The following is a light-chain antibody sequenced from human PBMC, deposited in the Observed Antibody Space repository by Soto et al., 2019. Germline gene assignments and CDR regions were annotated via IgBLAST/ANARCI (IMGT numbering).Light chain of an antibody. J-gene: IGKJ1*01. V-gene: IGKV1-5*01. Sequence: DIQMTQSPSTLSASVGDRVTITCRASQSISSWLAWYQQKPGKAPKLLIYDASSLESGVPSRFSGSGSGTEFTLTISSLQPEDFATYYCLQDYDYLWTFGQGTKVDIK. CDR1: QSISSW. CDR2: DAS. CDR3: LQDYDYLWT.